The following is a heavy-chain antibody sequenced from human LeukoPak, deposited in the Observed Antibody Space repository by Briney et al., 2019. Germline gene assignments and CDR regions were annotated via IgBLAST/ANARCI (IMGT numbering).Heavy chain of an antibody. V-gene: IGHV3-23*01. D-gene: IGHD1-14*01. CDR3: ATAGSSRPYYFDY. Sequence: PGGSLRLSCAASGFTFSSYAMSWVRQAPGKGLEWVSIISNSAGTTYYADSVKGRFTISRDNSKNTLYLQMNSLRAEDTAVYYCATAGSSRPYYFDYWGQGTLVTVSS. CDR1: GFTFSSYA. CDR2: ISNSAGTT. J-gene: IGHJ4*02.